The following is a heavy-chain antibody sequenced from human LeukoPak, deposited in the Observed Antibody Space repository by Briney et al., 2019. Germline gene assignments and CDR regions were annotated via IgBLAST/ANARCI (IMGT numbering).Heavy chain of an antibody. D-gene: IGHD3-22*01. CDR2: ISGSGGST. CDR1: GFTFSSYA. V-gene: IGHV3-23*01. Sequence: PGGSLRLSCAASGFTFSSYAMSWVRQAPGKGLEWVSVISGSGGSTYYADSVKGRFTISRDNSKNTLYLQMNSLRAEDTAVYYCAKVRYGSSGYQSPYFDYWGQGILVTVSS. J-gene: IGHJ4*02. CDR3: AKVRYGSSGYQSPYFDY.